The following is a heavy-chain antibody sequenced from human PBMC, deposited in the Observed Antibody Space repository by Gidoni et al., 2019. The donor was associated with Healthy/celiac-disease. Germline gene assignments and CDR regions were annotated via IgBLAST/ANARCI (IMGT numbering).Heavy chain of an antibody. CDR2: ISSSSSDI. CDR1: GFTFIRYS. V-gene: IGHV3-21*01. D-gene: IGHD5-18*01. CDR3: ARVAQGIRRGYSYGYDY. J-gene: IGHJ4*02. Sequence: EVQLVESGGGLVKPGGSLRLSCAASGFTFIRYSMNWVRQAPGKGLEGVSTISSSSSDIYYADSVKGRFTISRDNAKNSLYLQMNSLRAEDTAVYYCARVAQGIRRGYSYGYDYWGQGTLVTVSS.